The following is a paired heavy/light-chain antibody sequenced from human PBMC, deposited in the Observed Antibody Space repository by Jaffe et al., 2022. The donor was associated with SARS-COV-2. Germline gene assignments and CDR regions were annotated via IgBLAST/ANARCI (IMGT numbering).Heavy chain of an antibody. V-gene: IGHV3-23*01. J-gene: IGHJ2*01. D-gene: IGHD2-21*01. CDR1: GFTFSNYA. CDR3: AKDRVPGSDYLYWYFDL. CDR2: ISGSGDNT. Sequence: EVQLLESGGGLVQPGGSLRLSCAASGFTFSNYAMSWVRQAPGKGLEWVSSISGSGDNTYYADSVKGRFTISRDSSKNTLFLQMNTLRAEDTAVYYCAKDRVPGSDYLYWYFDLWGRGTLVTVSS.
Light chain of an antibody. CDR2: DVN. J-gene: IGLJ3*02. CDR3: CSYAGGSTSWL. V-gene: IGLV2-23*02. Sequence: QSALTQPASVSGSPGQSITISCTGTSSDVGRYDLVSWYQQHPGKAPKVIIYDVNRRPSGVSNRFSGSKSGNTASLRISGLQAEDEADYYCCSYAGGSTSWLFGGGTKLTVL. CDR1: SSDVGRYDL.